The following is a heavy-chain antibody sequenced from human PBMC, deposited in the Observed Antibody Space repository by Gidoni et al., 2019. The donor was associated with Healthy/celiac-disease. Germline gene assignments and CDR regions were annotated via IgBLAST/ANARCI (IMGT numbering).Heavy chain of an antibody. Sequence: EVQLVESGGGLVQPGGSLRLSFAASGFTFSSYSMTWVRQAPGKGLEWVSYISSSSSTIYYADSVKGRFTISRDNAKNSLYLQMNSLRAEDTAVYYCATNWGVFDYWGQGTLVTVSS. J-gene: IGHJ4*02. CDR2: ISSSSSTI. V-gene: IGHV3-48*01. D-gene: IGHD7-27*01. CDR1: GFTFSSYS. CDR3: ATNWGVFDY.